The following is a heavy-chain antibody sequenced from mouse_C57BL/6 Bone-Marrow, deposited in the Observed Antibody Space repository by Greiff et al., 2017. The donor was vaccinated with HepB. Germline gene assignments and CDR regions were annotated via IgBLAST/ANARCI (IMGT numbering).Heavy chain of an antibody. Sequence: QVQLQQPGAELVKPGASVKLSCKASGYTFTSYWMQWVKQRPGQGLEWIGEIDPSDSYTNYNQKFKGKATLTVDTSSSTAYMQLSSLTSEDSAVYYCAREEYYSNLRVFDYWGQGTTLTVSS. D-gene: IGHD2-5*01. CDR3: AREEYYSNLRVFDY. CDR2: IDPSDSYT. CDR1: GYTFTSYW. V-gene: IGHV1-50*01. J-gene: IGHJ2*01.